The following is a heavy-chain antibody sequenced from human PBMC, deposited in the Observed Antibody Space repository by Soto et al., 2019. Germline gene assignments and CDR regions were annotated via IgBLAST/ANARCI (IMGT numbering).Heavy chain of an antibody. D-gene: IGHD1-1*01. J-gene: IGHJ5*02. V-gene: IGHV1-3*01. CDR2: INAGNGNT. CDR1: GYTFTSYA. CDR3: ARDSPRRWKNCFDP. Sequence: QVQLVQSGAEVKKPGASVKVSCKASGYTFTSYAMHWVRQAPGQRLEWMGWINAGNGNTKYSQKFQGRVTITRDTSASTAYMELSSLRSEDTAVYYCARDSPRRWKNCFDPWGQGTLVPVSS.